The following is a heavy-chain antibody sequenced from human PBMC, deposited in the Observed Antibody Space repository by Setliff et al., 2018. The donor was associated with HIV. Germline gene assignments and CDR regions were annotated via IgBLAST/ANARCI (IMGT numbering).Heavy chain of an antibody. Sequence: PGGSLRLSCAASGFTFSSYAMHWVRQAPGKGLEWVAVISYDGSNKYYADSVKGRFTISRDNSKNTLYLQMNSLRAEDTAVYYCARKGYGSGHSDSFDIWGQGTMVTVSS. CDR1: GFTFSSYA. CDR3: ARKGYGSGHSDSFDI. V-gene: IGHV3-30*04. CDR2: ISYDGSNK. D-gene: IGHD3-3*01. J-gene: IGHJ3*02.